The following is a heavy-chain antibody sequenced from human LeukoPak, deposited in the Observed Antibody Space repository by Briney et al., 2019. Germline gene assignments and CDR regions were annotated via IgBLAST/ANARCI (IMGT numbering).Heavy chain of an antibody. CDR3: ARERERLMTTVNEPQGQYRDY. Sequence: MPSETLSLTCTVSGGSISSYYWSWIRQPPGKGLEWIGEINHSGSTNYNPSLKSRVTISVDTSKNQFSLKLSSVTAADTAVYYCARERERLMTTVNEPQGQYRDYWGQGTLVTVSS. CDR2: INHSGST. V-gene: IGHV4-34*01. D-gene: IGHD4-4*01. CDR1: GGSISSYY. J-gene: IGHJ4*02.